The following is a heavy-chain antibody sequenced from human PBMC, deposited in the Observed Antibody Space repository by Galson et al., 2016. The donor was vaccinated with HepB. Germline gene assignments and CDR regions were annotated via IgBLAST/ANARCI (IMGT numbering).Heavy chain of an antibody. Sequence: SVKVSSKASGYTFTGYYIQWVRQAPGQGLEWVGLINPKRGGPKFEQKFQGRVTMTRDSSISTAYIELRSLRSDDTAIYYCARGEDLIVVVPTTMDYWGQGTVVTVSS. CDR1: GYTFTGYY. D-gene: IGHD2-15*01. CDR2: INPKRGGP. CDR3: ARGEDLIVVVPTTMDY. V-gene: IGHV1-2*06. J-gene: IGHJ4*02.